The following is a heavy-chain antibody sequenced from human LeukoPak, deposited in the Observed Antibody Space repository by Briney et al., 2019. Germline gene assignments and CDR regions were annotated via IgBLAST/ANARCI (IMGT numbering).Heavy chain of an antibody. CDR2: IYYSGST. CDR3: ARQRGYGSGSYYIDYFDY. V-gene: IGHV4-39*01. J-gene: IGHJ4*02. Sequence: SETLSLTCTVSGGSISSSSYYWGWLRQPPGKGLEWIGSIYYSGSTYYNPSLKSRVTISVDTSKNQFSLKLSSVTAADTAVYYCARQRGYGSGSYYIDYFDYWGQGTLVTVS. CDR1: GGSISSSSYY. D-gene: IGHD3-10*01.